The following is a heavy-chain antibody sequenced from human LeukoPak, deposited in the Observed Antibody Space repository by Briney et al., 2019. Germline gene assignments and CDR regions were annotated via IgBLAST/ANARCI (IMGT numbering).Heavy chain of an antibody. CDR3: AKYYDILTGYPYYFDY. Sequence: PGGSLRLSCAASGFTFSSYGMHWVRQAPGKGLEWVAVISYDGSNKYYADSVKGRFTISRDNSKNTLCLQMNSLKAEDTAVYYCAKYYDILTGYPYYFDYWGQGTLVTVSS. CDR1: GFTFSSYG. CDR2: ISYDGSNK. V-gene: IGHV3-30*18. J-gene: IGHJ4*02. D-gene: IGHD3-9*01.